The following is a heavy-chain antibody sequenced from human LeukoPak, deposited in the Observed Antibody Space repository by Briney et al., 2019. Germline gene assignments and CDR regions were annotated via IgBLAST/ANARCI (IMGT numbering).Heavy chain of an antibody. V-gene: IGHV4-59*01. CDR1: GCSLSSYY. Sequence: SETLSLTCTVSGCSLSSYYWSWIRQPPGKGLEWIGYIYYSGSTNYNPSLKSRLTISVDTSKNQFSLKLSSVTAADTSVYYCARGDSSGWYPFDYWGQGTLVTVSS. D-gene: IGHD6-19*01. J-gene: IGHJ4*02. CDR2: IYYSGST. CDR3: ARGDSSGWYPFDY.